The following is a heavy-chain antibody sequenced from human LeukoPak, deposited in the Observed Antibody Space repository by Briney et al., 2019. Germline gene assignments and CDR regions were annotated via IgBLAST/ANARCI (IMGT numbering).Heavy chain of an antibody. J-gene: IGHJ4*02. Sequence: GGSLRLSCAASGFTLSDYYMAWIRQAPGKGLEWVSYVSNGGSSSILYADSVKGRFTVFRDYAKNSLYLQMNSLRADDTGVYYCARDKSNKGHDCWGQGTLVTVSS. V-gene: IGHV3-11*01. CDR1: GFTLSDYY. CDR2: VSNGGSSSI. CDR3: ARDKSNKGHDC.